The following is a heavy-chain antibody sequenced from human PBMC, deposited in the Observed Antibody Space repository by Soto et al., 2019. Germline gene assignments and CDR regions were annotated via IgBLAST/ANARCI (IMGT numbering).Heavy chain of an antibody. CDR3: ARVRVYCISTSCSNYFDF. V-gene: IGHV1-18*01. D-gene: IGHD2-2*01. J-gene: IGHJ4*01. Sequence: ASVKVSCKASGYTFTSYGISWVRQAPGQGLEWMGWISAYNGNTNYAQKLQGRVTMTTDTSTSTAYMELRSLRSDDTAVYYCARVRVYCISTSCSNYFDFRGQRALGTVSS. CDR2: ISAYNGNT. CDR1: GYTFTSYG.